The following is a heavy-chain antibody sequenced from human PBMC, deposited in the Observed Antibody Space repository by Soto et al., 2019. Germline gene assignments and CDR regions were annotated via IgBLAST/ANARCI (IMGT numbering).Heavy chain of an antibody. V-gene: IGHV4-30-4*01. CDR2: IYYSGST. Sequence: TSETLSLTCTVSGGSISSGDYYWSWIRQPPGKGLEWIGYIYYSGSTYYNPSLKSRVTISVDTSKNQFSLKLSSVTAADTAVYYCARSDFWSGWRFDPWGQGTLVTVSS. J-gene: IGHJ5*02. D-gene: IGHD3-3*01. CDR3: ARSDFWSGWRFDP. CDR1: GGSISSGDYY.